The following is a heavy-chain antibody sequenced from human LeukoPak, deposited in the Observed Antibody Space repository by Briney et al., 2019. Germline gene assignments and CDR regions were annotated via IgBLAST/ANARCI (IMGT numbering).Heavy chain of an antibody. CDR1: DGSISSSSYY. CDR2: IYYSGST. V-gene: IGHV4-39*07. J-gene: IGHJ3*02. D-gene: IGHD3-22*01. CDR3: ARGIVVVGNAFDI. Sequence: SETLSLTCTVSDGSISSSSYYWGWIRQPPGKGLEWIGSIYYSGSTYYNPSLKSRVTISVDTSKDQFSLKLSSMTAADTAVYYCARGIVVVGNAFDIWGQGTMVTVSS.